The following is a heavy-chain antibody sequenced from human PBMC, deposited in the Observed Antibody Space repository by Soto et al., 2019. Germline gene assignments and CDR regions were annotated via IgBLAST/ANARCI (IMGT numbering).Heavy chain of an antibody. CDR1: GFTFSSYS. J-gene: IGHJ3*02. D-gene: IGHD3-10*01. Sequence: PGGSLRLSCAASGFTFSSYSMNWVRQAPGKGLEWVSSVSSSSSSYIYYADSVKGRFTISRDNAKNSLYLQMNSLRAEDTAVYYCARGRQQGGMVRGRDAFDIWGQGTMVTVSS. V-gene: IGHV3-21*01. CDR2: VSSSSSSYI. CDR3: ARGRQQGGMVRGRDAFDI.